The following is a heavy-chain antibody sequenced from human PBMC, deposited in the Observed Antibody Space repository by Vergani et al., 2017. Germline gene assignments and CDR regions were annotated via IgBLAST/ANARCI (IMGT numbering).Heavy chain of an antibody. CDR2: INHSGSA. J-gene: IGHJ6*02. CDR3: ARHVRKPRYSGGYSTYYYYYAMDI. D-gene: IGHD1-26*01. CDR1: GVSIGSNSYY. Sequence: QLQLQESGPGLVKPSETLSLTCTVSGVSIGSNSYYWGWIRQPPGKGLEWIGEINHSGSANYNPSLKSRVTLSVDTSKNQFSLKLSSVTAADTAVYYCARHVRKPRYSGGYSTYYYYYAMDIWGQGTTVTVSS. V-gene: IGHV4-39*01.